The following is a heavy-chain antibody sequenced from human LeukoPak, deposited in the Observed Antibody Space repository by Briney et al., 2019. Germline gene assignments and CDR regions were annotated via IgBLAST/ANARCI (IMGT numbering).Heavy chain of an antibody. Sequence: ASVKVSCKASGYTFTSYGISWVRQAPGQGLEWMGWINGNTGDTRYAEKFQGRVTMTRDTSISTAYMELRSLTSDDSAVYYCARDGAVTGSYNWFDPWGQGTLVTVSS. CDR1: GYTFTSYG. D-gene: IGHD6-19*01. V-gene: IGHV1-18*01. CDR2: INGNTGDT. CDR3: ARDGAVTGSYNWFDP. J-gene: IGHJ5*02.